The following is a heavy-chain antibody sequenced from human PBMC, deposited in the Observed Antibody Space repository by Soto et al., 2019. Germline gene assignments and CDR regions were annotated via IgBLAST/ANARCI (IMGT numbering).Heavy chain of an antibody. CDR2: TSYSGNT. CDR3: ARDGVGPFDY. V-gene: IGHV4-59*02. Sequence: QVQLLESGPGLLRPSETLSLTCIISGGSVSTYYWSWIRQPPGKAMEWIGLTSYSGNTNYNPSLKGRVAMAVDTSKNQLSLTLTSVTAADTAVYYCARDGVGPFDYWGQGTLVTVSS. J-gene: IGHJ4*02. CDR1: GGSVSTYY. D-gene: IGHD3-3*01.